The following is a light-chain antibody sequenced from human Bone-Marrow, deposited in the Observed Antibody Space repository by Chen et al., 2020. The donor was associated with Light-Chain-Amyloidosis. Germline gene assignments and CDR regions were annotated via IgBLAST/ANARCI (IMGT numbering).Light chain of an antibody. V-gene: IGKV3-20*01. Sequence: ETVWTQSQGTLSLSPGERATLSCRASQSVSSNYLAWYQQKPGQAPRLLIYNAFNRATGIPDRFSASGSGTEFSLTISRLEPEDFAVYYCQQYGNSPQTFGQGTKLEIK. CDR3: QQYGNSPQT. CDR2: NAF. CDR1: QSVSSNY. J-gene: IGKJ2*01.